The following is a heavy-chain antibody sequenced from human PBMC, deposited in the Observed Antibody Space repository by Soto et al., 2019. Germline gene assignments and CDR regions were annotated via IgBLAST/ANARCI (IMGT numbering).Heavy chain of an antibody. Sequence: QVQLQESGPGLVKPSQTLSLTCTVSGASISSGTYYWTWIRQHPGKGLERIGYIYYSGSTYYNPSLKSRLTMSVDTSKNQFSLKLSSVTAADTAVYFCARDRHGDEIDYWGQGTLVTVSS. J-gene: IGHJ4*02. CDR2: IYYSGST. D-gene: IGHD4-17*01. CDR3: ARDRHGDEIDY. CDR1: GASISSGTYY. V-gene: IGHV4-31*03.